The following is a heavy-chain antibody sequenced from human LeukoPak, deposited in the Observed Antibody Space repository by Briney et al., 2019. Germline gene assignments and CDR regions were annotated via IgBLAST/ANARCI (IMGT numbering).Heavy chain of an antibody. CDR3: AQTSPCGRNFDH. Sequence: GGSLRLSCAASGFTFSDYAMSWVRQAPGQGLEWVSTIGAGGSNTYYADSVKGRFTIARDNSKNTLFLQMTRLRVGDTAVYYCAQTSPCGRNFDHWGQGTLVTVSS. CDR2: IGAGGSNT. V-gene: IGHV3-23*01. CDR1: GFTFSDYA. J-gene: IGHJ4*02.